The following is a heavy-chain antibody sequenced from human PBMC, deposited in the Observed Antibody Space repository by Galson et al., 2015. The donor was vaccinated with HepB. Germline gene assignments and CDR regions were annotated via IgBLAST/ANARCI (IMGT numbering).Heavy chain of an antibody. Sequence: CAISGDSVSSNSAAWNWIRQSPSRGLEWLGRTYYRSKWYNGYAVSVKSRITINPDTSKNQFSLQLNSVTPEDTAVYYCARERDYDILTGYYPDGAFDIWGQGTMVTVSS. J-gene: IGHJ3*02. CDR2: TYYRSKWYN. CDR3: ARERDYDILTGYYPDGAFDI. CDR1: GDSVSSNSAA. V-gene: IGHV6-1*01. D-gene: IGHD3-9*01.